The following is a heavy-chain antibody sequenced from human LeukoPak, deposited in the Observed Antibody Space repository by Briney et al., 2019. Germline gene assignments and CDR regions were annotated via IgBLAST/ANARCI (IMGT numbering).Heavy chain of an antibody. CDR1: GFTFSDAW. V-gene: IGHV3-15*01. CDR3: TTRRQDGC. CDR2: IKSKIDGGTI. D-gene: IGHD6-25*01. J-gene: IGHJ4*02. Sequence: KPGGSLGLSCVGSGFTFSDAWISWVRQAPGKGLEWVGRIKSKIDGGTIDYAAPVKGKFTISRDDSRNTLYLQMNSLKTEDTAVYYCTTRRQDGCWGQGTLVTVS.